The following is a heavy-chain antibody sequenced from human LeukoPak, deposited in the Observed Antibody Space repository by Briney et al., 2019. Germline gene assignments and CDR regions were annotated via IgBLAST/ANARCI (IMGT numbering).Heavy chain of an antibody. CDR3: ARAASWSPIGDSYYYMDV. D-gene: IGHD6-13*01. J-gene: IGHJ6*03. CDR1: GGTFSSYA. Sequence: SVKVSCKASGGTFSSYAINWVRQAPGQGLEWMGGIIPIFGTANYAQKFQGRVTITADKSTSTAYMELSSLRSEDTAVYYCARAASWSPIGDSYYYMDVWGKGTTVTISS. V-gene: IGHV1-69*06. CDR2: IIPIFGTA.